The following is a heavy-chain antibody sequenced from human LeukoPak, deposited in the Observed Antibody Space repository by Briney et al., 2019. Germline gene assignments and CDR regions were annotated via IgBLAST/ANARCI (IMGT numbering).Heavy chain of an antibody. CDR3: ARGRMGGSGSYYSVYFDY. CDR2: IYYSGST. V-gene: IGHV4-30-4*08. CDR1: GGSISSGDYY. Sequence: SQTLSLTCTVSGGSISSGDYYCNWIRQPPGKGLEWIGHIYYSGSTYYNPSLKSRVTISVDTSKNQFSLKLSSVTAADTAVYYCARGRMGGSGSYYSVYFDYWGQGTLVTVSS. J-gene: IGHJ4*02. D-gene: IGHD3-10*01.